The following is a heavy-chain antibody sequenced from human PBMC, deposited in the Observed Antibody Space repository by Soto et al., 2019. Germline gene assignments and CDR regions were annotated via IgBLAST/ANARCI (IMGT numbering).Heavy chain of an antibody. CDR1: GLNFRTYA. CDR3: ARGDSNSWSDY. Sequence: PGGSLILSCAASGLNFRTYAMDWVRQAPGKGLEWVAVISYDGTNKYYADSVKGRFTISRDNSKNTLSLQMNSLRAEDTAVYYCARGDSNSWSDYWGQGTLVTVSS. V-gene: IGHV3-30*01. J-gene: IGHJ4*02. D-gene: IGHD6-13*01. CDR2: ISYDGTNK.